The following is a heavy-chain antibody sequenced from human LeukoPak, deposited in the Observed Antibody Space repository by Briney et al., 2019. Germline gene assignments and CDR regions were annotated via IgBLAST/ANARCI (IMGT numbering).Heavy chain of an antibody. CDR1: GGSISSYC. Sequence: SQCLSLTCPVSGGSISSYCWGSVRQPPGKGLEWIGYIYYSGSTNYNAALTNRVTITVDTSKNQFSLKLSSVTAADTAVYYSAREVGYGSGGSCYSYFDYWGQGTLVTVSS. V-gene: IGHV4-59*01. CDR2: IYYSGST. J-gene: IGHJ4*02. D-gene: IGHD2-15*01. CDR3: AREVGYGSGGSCYSYFDY.